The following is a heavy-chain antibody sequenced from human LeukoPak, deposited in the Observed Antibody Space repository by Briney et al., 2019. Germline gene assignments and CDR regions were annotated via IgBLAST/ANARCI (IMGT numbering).Heavy chain of an antibody. D-gene: IGHD3-10*01. J-gene: IGHJ4*02. CDR2: LNPSSGRA. CDR1: GYTFTNYY. V-gene: IGHV1-46*01. CDR3: ARGTTMIRGVITTPFDY. Sequence: GASVKLSCKXSGYTFTNYYMHWVRQSPGQGLEWMGILNPSSGRADYAQKLLGRVTVTRDTSTSTVYMELSSLRSEDTAVYYCARGTTMIRGVITTPFDYWGQGTLVTVSS.